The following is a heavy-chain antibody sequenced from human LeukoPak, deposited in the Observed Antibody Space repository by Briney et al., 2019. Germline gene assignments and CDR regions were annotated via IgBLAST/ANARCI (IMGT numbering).Heavy chain of an antibody. J-gene: IGHJ5*02. V-gene: IGHV1-69*04. CDR3: ARDIEEHLGYCSSTIVERRYNWFAT. D-gene: IGHD2-2*01. CDR1: GGTFSSYA. Sequence: SVKVSCKASGGTFSSYAISWVRQAPGQGLEWMGRIIPIFGMANYAQKFQGRVTITADTSTSTAYMELSRLRSEDTAVYYCARDIEEHLGYCSSTIVERRYNWFATWGQRTLVTASS. CDR2: IIPIFGMA.